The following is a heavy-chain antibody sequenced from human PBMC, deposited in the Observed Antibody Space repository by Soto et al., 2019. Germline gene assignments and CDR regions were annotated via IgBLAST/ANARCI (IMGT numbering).Heavy chain of an antibody. Sequence: QLHLVQSGAVVKKPGASVTVSCSASGYPVTAYYMHWVRQAPGRGLEWMGGINPATGAAKYTQTFQGRVTLARDTSKSTVFMGLSGLTTEDTAVFYFARGGGVGVAGSAAFEMWGQGTLVTVSS. CDR1: GYPVTAYY. V-gene: IGHV1-2*02. CDR3: ARGGGVGVAGSAAFEM. J-gene: IGHJ3*02. D-gene: IGHD3-3*01. CDR2: INPATGAA.